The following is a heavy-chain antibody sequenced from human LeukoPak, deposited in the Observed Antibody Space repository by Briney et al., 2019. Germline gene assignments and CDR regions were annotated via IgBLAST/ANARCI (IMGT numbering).Heavy chain of an antibody. J-gene: IGHJ4*02. CDR3: AAERADFWSGYTNY. CDR1: GYTFTGYY. D-gene: IGHD3-3*01. V-gene: IGHV1-2*04. CDR2: INPNSGGT. Sequence: GASVKVSCKASGYTFTGYYMHWVRQAPGQGLEWMGWINPNSGGTNYAQKFQGWVTMTRDTSISTAYMELSSLRSEDTAVYYCAAERADFWSGYTNYWGQGTLVTVSS.